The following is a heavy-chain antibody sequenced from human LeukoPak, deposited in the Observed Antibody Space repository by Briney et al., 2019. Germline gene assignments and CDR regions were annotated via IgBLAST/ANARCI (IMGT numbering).Heavy chain of an antibody. CDR1: GGTFSSYA. J-gene: IGHJ4*02. Sequence: ASVKVSCKASGGTFSSYAISWVRQAPGQGLEWMGGIIPIFGTANYAQKFQGRVTITADESTSTAYMELSSLRSEDTAVYYCARNDFGDYRFDFWGQGTLVTVSS. D-gene: IGHD4-17*01. CDR3: ARNDFGDYRFDF. V-gene: IGHV1-69*01. CDR2: IIPIFGTA.